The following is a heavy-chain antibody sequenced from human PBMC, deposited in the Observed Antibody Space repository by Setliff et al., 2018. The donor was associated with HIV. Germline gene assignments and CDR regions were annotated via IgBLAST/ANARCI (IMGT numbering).Heavy chain of an antibody. D-gene: IGHD2-21*02. J-gene: IGHJ4*02. CDR3: ARGGDWTLDY. CDR2: INPSEST. Sequence: SETLSLTCAVYGGSFSNHYWAWIRQPPGKGLEWIGEINPSESTHYNPSLKSRVTISVDTSKNQFSLILTSVTAADTAVYYCARGGDWTLDYWGRGSLVTVSS. V-gene: IGHV4-34*01. CDR1: GGSFSNHY.